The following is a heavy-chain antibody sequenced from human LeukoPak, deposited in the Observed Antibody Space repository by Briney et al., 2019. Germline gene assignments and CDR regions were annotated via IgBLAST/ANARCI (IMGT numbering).Heavy chain of an antibody. CDR3: ASRKVVVVVAALYGYFQH. CDR2: IYYSGST. D-gene: IGHD2-15*01. J-gene: IGHJ1*01. Sequence: SETLSLTCTVSGGSISSYYWSWIRQPPGKGLEWIGYIYYSGSTNYNPSLKSRVTISVDTSKNQFSLKLSSVTAADTAVYYCASRKVVVVVAALYGYFQHWGQGTLVTVSS. CDR1: GGSISSYY. V-gene: IGHV4-59*01.